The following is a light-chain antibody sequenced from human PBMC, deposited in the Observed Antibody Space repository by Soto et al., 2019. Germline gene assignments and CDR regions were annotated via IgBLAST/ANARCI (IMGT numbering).Light chain of an antibody. Sequence: EIVLTQSPGTLSLSPGERATLSCRASQSVSNNYLAWYQQKPGQAPRLVIFDASSRATGIPERFSGSGSGTDFTLTITRLEPEDFAVYFCQQYDVSPITFGLGTRLEIK. V-gene: IGKV3-20*01. CDR2: DAS. CDR3: QQYDVSPIT. J-gene: IGKJ5*01. CDR1: QSVSNNY.